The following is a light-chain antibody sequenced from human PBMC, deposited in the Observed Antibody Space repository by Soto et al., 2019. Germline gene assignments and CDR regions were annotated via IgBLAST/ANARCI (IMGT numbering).Light chain of an antibody. V-gene: IGKV3-20*01. J-gene: IGKJ2*01. CDR3: QQYGSSVSYT. CDR1: QTVSSNY. Sequence: VLAQSPGTLSLSPGERVTLSCRASQTVSSNYLAWYQQKPGQAPRLLIYGASSRATGIPDRFSGSGSGTDFTLTISRLEPEHFAVYYCQQYGSSVSYTFGQGTKLEIK. CDR2: GAS.